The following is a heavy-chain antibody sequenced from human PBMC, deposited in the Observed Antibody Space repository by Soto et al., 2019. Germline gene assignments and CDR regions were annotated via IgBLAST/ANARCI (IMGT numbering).Heavy chain of an antibody. D-gene: IGHD1-26*01. CDR1: GGKFSTDV. CDR2: IITVFRTT. J-gene: IGHJ6*02. V-gene: IGHV1-69*12. Sequence: QAQLVQSGPEEKKPGSSVKVSCKSSGGKFSTDVFTWVRQAPGQGLEGMGGIITVFRTTRYEQNFQDRVTLRAEDSTSTAFMAVRDLGSEDTAVYICARGDSGGYGVDVWGPGTTVTVSS. CDR3: ARGDSGGYGVDV.